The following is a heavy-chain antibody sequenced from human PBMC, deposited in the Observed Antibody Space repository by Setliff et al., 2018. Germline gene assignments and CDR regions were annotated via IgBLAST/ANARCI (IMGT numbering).Heavy chain of an antibody. J-gene: IGHJ5*02. CDR3: VKLVPQAISSDP. D-gene: IGHD3-10*01. V-gene: IGHV3-15*01. Sequence: GASLKLSCAASGFIFSHAWMSWVRQAPGKGLEWVGRIKSKTDGETTEYTAPVKGRFTISRDDSKSTLYLQMNSLKTEDTAVYYCVKLVPQAISSDPWGQGTLVTVS. CDR2: IKSKTDGETT. CDR1: GFIFSHAW.